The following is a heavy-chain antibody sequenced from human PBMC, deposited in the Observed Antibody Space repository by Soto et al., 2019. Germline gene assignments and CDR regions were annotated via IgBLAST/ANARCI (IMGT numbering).Heavy chain of an antibody. Sequence: EVQLLESGGALEQPGGSLTLSCAVSGFSFSAYGMSWVRQAPVKGLEWISFISGGGGTIYYADSVKGRFISSRDNSNNTLYLQMTSLSVDDTAVYYCAKDRGNGDTPNIYSYYGIEVWGQGTTVTVSS. J-gene: IGHJ6*02. CDR2: ISGGGGTI. V-gene: IGHV3-23*01. D-gene: IGHD4-17*01. CDR3: AKDRGNGDTPNIYSYYGIEV. CDR1: GFSFSAYG.